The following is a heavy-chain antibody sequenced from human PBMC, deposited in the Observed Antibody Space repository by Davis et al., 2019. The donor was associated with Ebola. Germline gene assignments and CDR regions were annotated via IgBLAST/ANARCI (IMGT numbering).Heavy chain of an antibody. J-gene: IGHJ4*02. CDR1: GYTFTNYD. D-gene: IGHD6-13*01. Sequence: AASVKVSCKTSGYTFTNYDINWVRQATGQGLEWMGWMNPNSGNTGYAQKFQGRVTMTRNTSISTAYMELNSLRSDDTAVYYCSRHGHSSGWYWGDWGQGTLVTVSS. CDR2: MNPNSGNT. CDR3: SRHGHSSGWYWGD. V-gene: IGHV1-8*01.